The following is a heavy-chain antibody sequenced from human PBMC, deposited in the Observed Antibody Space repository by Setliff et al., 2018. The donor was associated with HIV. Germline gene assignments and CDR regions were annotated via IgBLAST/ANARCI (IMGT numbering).Heavy chain of an antibody. J-gene: IGHJ4*02. D-gene: IGHD1-7*01. V-gene: IGHV1-18*01. CDR2: ISAYNGNT. CDR3: ARVWDWNYDLGY. Sequence: ASVKVSCKASGYTFTSYGISWVRQAPGQGLEWMGWISAYNGNTNFAQKFQGRVTMTRDTSTSTAYMELRSLRSDDTAVYYCARVWDWNYDLGYWGQGTLVTVSS. CDR1: GYTFTSYG.